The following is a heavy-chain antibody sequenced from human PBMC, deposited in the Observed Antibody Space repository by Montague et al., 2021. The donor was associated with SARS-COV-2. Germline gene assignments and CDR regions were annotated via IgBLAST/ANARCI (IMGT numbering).Heavy chain of an antibody. V-gene: IGHV4-34*01. CDR2: INHSGST. CDR3: ARGRAVTTFYYYYYGMDV. CDR1: GGSFSGYN. D-gene: IGHD4-17*01. J-gene: IGHJ6*02. Sequence: SETLSLTCAVYGGSFSGYNWSWIRQPPGTGLEWIGEINHSGSTNYNPSLKSRVTISVDTSKNQFSLKLSSVTAADTAVYYCARGRAVTTFYYYYYGMDVWGQGTTVTVSS.